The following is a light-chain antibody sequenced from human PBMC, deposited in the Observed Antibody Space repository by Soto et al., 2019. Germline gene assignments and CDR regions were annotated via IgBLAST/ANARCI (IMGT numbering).Light chain of an antibody. CDR3: QQRSNGVT. CDR2: DSS. CDR1: QGVGTY. V-gene: IGKV3-11*01. Sequence: VLTQSPATLSLSPGERATLSCRASQGVGTYLAWYQQKPGQAPRLLIYDSSNRATDIPARFSGSGSGTDLTLTISSLEPEDFAVYYCQQRSNGVTFGGGTKVEI. J-gene: IGKJ4*01.